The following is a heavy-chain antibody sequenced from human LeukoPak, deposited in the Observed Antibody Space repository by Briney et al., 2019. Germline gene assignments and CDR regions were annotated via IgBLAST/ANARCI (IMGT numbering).Heavy chain of an antibody. CDR3: ARQDGAAKYYFDG. CDR2: IYPGHSDT. CDR1: EYSFPNYW. D-gene: IGHD5-24*01. V-gene: IGHV5-51*01. Sequence: GESLKISCKGSEYSFPNYWIGWVRQMPGKGLEWVGIIYPGHSDTRYSPPFQGYVTISADKSLSTAYLQWSSLKASDTAMYYCARQDGAAKYYFDGWGQATLVTASP. J-gene: IGHJ4*02.